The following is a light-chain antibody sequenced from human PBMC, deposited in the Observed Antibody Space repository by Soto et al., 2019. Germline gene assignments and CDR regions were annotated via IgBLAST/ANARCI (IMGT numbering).Light chain of an antibody. CDR3: RQRNNTSLT. CDR1: QSVSSY. Sequence: EIVLTQSPATLSLSPGERRTLSCRASQSVSSYLAWYQQKPCQXPSXXIYDAANRATGSPARCRGSRAGTADSTTIISLVPEDDVAYYCRQRNNTSLTFGEGTKVDIK. CDR2: DAA. J-gene: IGKJ4*02. V-gene: IGKV3-11*01.